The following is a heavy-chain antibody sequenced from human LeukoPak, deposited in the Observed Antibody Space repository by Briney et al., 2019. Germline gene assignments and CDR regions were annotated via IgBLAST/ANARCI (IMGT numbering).Heavy chain of an antibody. CDR2: ITSSSDTI. CDR3: ARGLRQLVRGFNYYFMDV. J-gene: IGHJ6*03. CDR1: GFTFSIYN. Sequence: GGSLRLSCAASGFTFSIYNMNWVRQAPGKGLEWVSYITSSSDTIYYADSVRGRFTISRDNAESSLYLQMTSLRAEDTAVYYCARGLRQLVRGFNYYFMDVWGKGTTVTVSS. D-gene: IGHD6-13*01. V-gene: IGHV3-48*01.